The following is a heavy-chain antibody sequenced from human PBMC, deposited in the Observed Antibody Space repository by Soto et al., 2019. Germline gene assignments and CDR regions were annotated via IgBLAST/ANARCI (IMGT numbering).Heavy chain of an antibody. CDR2: IWYDGSNK. CDR1: GFTFSSYG. D-gene: IGHD2-8*02. Sequence: GGSLRLSCAASGFTFSSYGMHWVRQAPGKGLEWVAVIWYDGSNKYYADSVKGRFTISRDNSKNTLYLQMNSLRAEDTAVYYCARSRSGAWSYFDYWGQGTLVTVSS. V-gene: IGHV3-33*01. CDR3: ARSRSGAWSYFDY. J-gene: IGHJ4*02.